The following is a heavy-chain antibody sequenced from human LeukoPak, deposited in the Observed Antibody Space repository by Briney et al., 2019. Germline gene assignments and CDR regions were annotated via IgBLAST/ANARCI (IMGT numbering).Heavy chain of an antibody. CDR3: ARGTYYYDSSGYYLRWFDP. J-gene: IGHJ5*02. CDR1: GGTFSSYA. D-gene: IGHD3-22*01. CDR2: IIPIFGTA. Sequence: SAKVSCKASGGTFSSYAISWVRQAPGQGLEWMGRIIPIFGTANYAQKFQGRVTITADKSTSTAYMELSSLRSEDTAVYYCARGTYYYDSSGYYLRWFDPWGQGTLVTVSS. V-gene: IGHV1-69*06.